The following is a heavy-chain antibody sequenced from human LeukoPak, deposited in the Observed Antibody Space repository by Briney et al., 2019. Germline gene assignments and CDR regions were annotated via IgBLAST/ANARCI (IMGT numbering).Heavy chain of an antibody. Sequence: ASVKVSCKASGYTFTGYYMHWVRQAPGQGLEWMGWINPNSGGTNYAQKFQGRVTMTRDTSISTAYMEPSRLRSDDTAVYYCASLCSSTSCYSYAFDIWGQGTMVTVSS. CDR2: INPNSGGT. CDR3: ASLCSSTSCYSYAFDI. D-gene: IGHD2-2*01. V-gene: IGHV1-2*02. CDR1: GYTFTGYY. J-gene: IGHJ3*02.